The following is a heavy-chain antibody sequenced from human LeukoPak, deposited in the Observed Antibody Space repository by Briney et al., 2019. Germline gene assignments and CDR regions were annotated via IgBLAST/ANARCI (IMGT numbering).Heavy chain of an antibody. Sequence: GGSLRLSCAASGFTFSSYAMSWVRQAPGKGLEWVSAISGSGGSTYYADSVKGRFTISRDNSKNTLYLQMNSLRAEDTAVYYCAKGGSRIRGATLYYFDYWGQGTLVTVSS. CDR3: AKGGSRIRGATLYYFDY. D-gene: IGHD1-26*01. CDR2: ISGSGGST. CDR1: GFTFSSYA. V-gene: IGHV3-23*01. J-gene: IGHJ4*02.